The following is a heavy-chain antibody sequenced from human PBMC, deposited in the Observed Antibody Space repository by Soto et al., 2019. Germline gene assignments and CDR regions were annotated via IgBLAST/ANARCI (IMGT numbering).Heavy chain of an antibody. Sequence: SETLSLTCAVSGYSISSGYYWGWIRPPPGKGLEWIGSISHSGSTYYDPSLKSRVTISGATSKNKSSLKLTSVTAADTAVYFFARVVGVITATSWFDAWGQGTLVTAS. V-gene: IGHV4-38-2*01. CDR2: ISHSGST. J-gene: IGHJ5*02. D-gene: IGHD1-7*01. CDR3: ARVVGVITATSWFDA. CDR1: GYSISSGYY.